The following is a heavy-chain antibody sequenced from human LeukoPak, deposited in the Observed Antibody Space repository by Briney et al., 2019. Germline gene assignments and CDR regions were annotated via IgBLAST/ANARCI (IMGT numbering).Heavy chain of an antibody. Sequence: ASVKVSCKASGYTFTGYYMHWVRQAPGQGLEWMGWINPNSGGANYAQKFLGRVTMTRDTSISTAYMELSRLRSDDTAVYYCARGGISSSWYGLAYYFDYWGQGTLVTVSS. CDR2: INPNSGGA. CDR3: ARGGISSSWYGLAYYFDY. CDR1: GYTFTGYY. J-gene: IGHJ4*02. D-gene: IGHD6-13*01. V-gene: IGHV1-2*02.